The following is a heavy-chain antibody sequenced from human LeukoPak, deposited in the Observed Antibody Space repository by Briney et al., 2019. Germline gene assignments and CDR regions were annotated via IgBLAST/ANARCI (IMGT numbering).Heavy chain of an antibody. D-gene: IGHD2-15*01. CDR1: GYTFTSYG. Sequence: ASVKVSCKASGYTFTSYGISWVRQAPGQGLEWMGWISAYNGNTNYAQKLQGRVTMTTDTSTSTAYMELRSLTSEDTAVYYCARDLGYCSDGDCYLYWGQGTLVTVSS. CDR3: ARDLGYCSDGDCYLY. J-gene: IGHJ4*02. CDR2: ISAYNGNT. V-gene: IGHV1-18*01.